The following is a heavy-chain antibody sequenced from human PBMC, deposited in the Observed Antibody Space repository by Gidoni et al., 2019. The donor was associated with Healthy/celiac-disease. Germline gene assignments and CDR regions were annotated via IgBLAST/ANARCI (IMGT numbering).Heavy chain of an antibody. CDR2: ISSSSSYI. Sequence: EVQLVESGGGLVKPGGSLRLSCAASGFTFSSYSMNWVRQAPGKGLEWVSSISSSSSYIYYADSVKGRFTISRDNAKNSLYLQMNSLRAEDTAVYYCARDRSPLSSLQGNWFDPWGQGTLVTVSS. V-gene: IGHV3-21*01. D-gene: IGHD1-26*01. J-gene: IGHJ5*02. CDR1: GFTFSSYS. CDR3: ARDRSPLSSLQGNWFDP.